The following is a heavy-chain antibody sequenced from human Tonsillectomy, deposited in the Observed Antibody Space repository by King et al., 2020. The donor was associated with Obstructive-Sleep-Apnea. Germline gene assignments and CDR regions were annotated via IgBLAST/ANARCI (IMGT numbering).Heavy chain of an antibody. J-gene: IGHJ4*02. CDR1: GDSLSTSSYY. CDR3: AREPPPSMVRGDRNDY. Sequence: QLPESGPGLVKPSETLSLTCNVSGDSLSTSSYYWGWIRQPPGKGLQWIGTIYYNGSPHYNPSLKSRVTISVDTSKNQFSLKLSSVTAADTAVYYCAREPPPSMVRGDRNDYWGQGTLVIVSS. D-gene: IGHD3-10*01. V-gene: IGHV4-39*07. CDR2: IYYNGSP.